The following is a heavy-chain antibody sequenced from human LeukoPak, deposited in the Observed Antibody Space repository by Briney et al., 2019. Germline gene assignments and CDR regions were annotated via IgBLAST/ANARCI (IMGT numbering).Heavy chain of an antibody. CDR2: ISVSGATT. J-gene: IGHJ4*02. D-gene: IGHD6-6*01. V-gene: IGHV3-23*01. Sequence: TGGSLRLSCAASGFTFTNYVMTWVRQAPGKGLEWISTISVSGATTYYADSVQGHFTISRDNSKNTLSLRMSNLRAEDSAIYYCTSRKEYSTSSVYYWGQGTLVTVSS. CDR1: GFTFTNYV. CDR3: TSRKEYSTSSVYY.